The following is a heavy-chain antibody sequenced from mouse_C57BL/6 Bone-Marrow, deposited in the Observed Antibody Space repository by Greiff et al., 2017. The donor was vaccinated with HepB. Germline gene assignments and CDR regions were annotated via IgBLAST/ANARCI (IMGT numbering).Heavy chain of an antibody. Sequence: QVQLKQSGAELVKPGASVKMSCKASGYTFTTYPIEWMKQNHGKSLEWIGNFHPYNDDTKYNEKFKGKATLTVEKSSSTVYLELSRLTSDDSAVYYCARQDDGYYAWFAYWGQGTLVTVSA. CDR1: GYTFTTYP. J-gene: IGHJ3*01. CDR3: ARQDDGYYAWFAY. V-gene: IGHV1-47*01. D-gene: IGHD2-3*01. CDR2: FHPYNDDT.